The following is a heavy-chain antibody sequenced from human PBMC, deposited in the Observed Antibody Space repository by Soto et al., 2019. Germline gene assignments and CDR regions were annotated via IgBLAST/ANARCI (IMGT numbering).Heavy chain of an antibody. CDR2: INPNSGGT. J-gene: IGHJ3*02. CDR1: GYTFTGYY. D-gene: IGHD3-10*01. Sequence: ASVKVSCKASGYTFTGYYMHWVRQAPGQGLEWMGWINPNSGGTNYAQKFQGWVTMTRDTSISTAYMELSRLRSDDTAVYYCARDVVGDPLGAFDIWGQGTMVTVSS. CDR3: ARDVVGDPLGAFDI. V-gene: IGHV1-2*04.